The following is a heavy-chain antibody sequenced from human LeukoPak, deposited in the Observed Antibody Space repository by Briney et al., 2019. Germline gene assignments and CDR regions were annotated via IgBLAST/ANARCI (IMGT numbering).Heavy chain of an antibody. V-gene: IGHV1-18*04. CDR2: ISAYNGNT. Sequence: ASVKVSCKASGYTFTSYGISWVRQDPGQGLGWMGWISAYNGNTNYVQKLQGRVTMTTDTSTSTAYMELRSLRSDVTAVYYCARDLGYSYGYWYFDYWGQGTLVTVSS. D-gene: IGHD5-18*01. CDR1: GYTFTSYG. CDR3: ARDLGYSYGYWYFDY. J-gene: IGHJ4*02.